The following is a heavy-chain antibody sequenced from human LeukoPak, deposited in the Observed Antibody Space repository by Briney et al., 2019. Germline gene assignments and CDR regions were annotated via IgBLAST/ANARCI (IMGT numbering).Heavy chain of an antibody. D-gene: IGHD6-6*01. V-gene: IGHV1-46*01. CDR1: GYTFSNYD. J-gene: IGHJ4*02. CDR3: ARVDSRSPHELDY. CDR2: INPSGGI. Sequence: PRASVKVSCKASGYTFSNYDMNWVRQAPGQGLEWMGMINPSGGISYAQKFQGRVTMTRDMSTNTVYMELSSLRSEDTAVYYCARVDSRSPHELDYWGRGTLVTVSS.